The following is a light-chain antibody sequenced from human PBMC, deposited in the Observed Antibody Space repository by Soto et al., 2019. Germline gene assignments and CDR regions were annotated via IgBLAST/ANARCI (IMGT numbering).Light chain of an antibody. CDR2: GES. CDR3: TQYDNWQWT. CDR1: QSVSSN. J-gene: IGKJ1*01. Sequence: EVVTTQAPTTLSRSPGEPVAPLCRASQSVSSNLAWYQQKPGQAPRLIIHGESTRAPGLQDRFSGSGSGTDFTLTISSMQSEDFAVYYCTQYDNWQWTFGQGTQLDIK. V-gene: IGKV3-15*01.